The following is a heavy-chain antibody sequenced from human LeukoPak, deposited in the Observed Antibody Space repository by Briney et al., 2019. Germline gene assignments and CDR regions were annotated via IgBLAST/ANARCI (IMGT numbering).Heavy chain of an antibody. J-gene: IGHJ1*01. D-gene: IGHD2-8*01. CDR2: ISGSGGST. Sequence: GGSLRLSCAASGFTFTSYAMSWVRQAPGKGLEWVSSISGSGGSTYYADSVKGRFTISRDNSKNTLYLQMNSLRAEDTAVYYCAKDLPNPGTSRHFQYWGQGTPVTVSS. V-gene: IGHV3-23*01. CDR3: AKDLPNPGTSRHFQY. CDR1: GFTFTSYA.